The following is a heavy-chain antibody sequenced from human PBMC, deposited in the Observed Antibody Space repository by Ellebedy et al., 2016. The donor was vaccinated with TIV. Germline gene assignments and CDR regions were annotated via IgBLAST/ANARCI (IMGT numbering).Heavy chain of an antibody. V-gene: IGHV4-39*01. J-gene: IGHJ4*02. Sequence: MPSETLSLTCVVSGVSIGDTRYYWAWIRQSPGKGLEWIGSIYYRGLTYESPPFKSRATISVDTSKNQFSLKLSPVTAADTALYYCARHAPSYDFWSSPGFDYWGQGTLLTVSS. CDR3: ARHAPSYDFWSSPGFDY. CDR1: GVSIGDTRYY. D-gene: IGHD3-3*01. CDR2: IYYRGLT.